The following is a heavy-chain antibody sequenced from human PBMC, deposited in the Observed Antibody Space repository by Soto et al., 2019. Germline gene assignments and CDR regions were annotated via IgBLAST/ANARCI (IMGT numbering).Heavy chain of an antibody. CDR2: IYYSGST. CDR1: GGSISSYY. D-gene: IGHD4-17*01. V-gene: IGHV4-59*01. Sequence: SETLSLTCTVSGGSISSYYWSWIRQPPGKGLEWIGYIYYSGSTNYNPSLKGRVTISVDTSKNQFSLKLSSVTAADTAVYYCARVYGDCLDYWGQGTLVTVSS. CDR3: ARVYGDCLDY. J-gene: IGHJ4*02.